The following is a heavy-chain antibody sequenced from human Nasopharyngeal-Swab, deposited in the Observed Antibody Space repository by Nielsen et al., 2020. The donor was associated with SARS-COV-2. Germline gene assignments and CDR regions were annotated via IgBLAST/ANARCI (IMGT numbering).Heavy chain of an antibody. Sequence: GASLKISCAASGFTFNNYNFNWVRQAPGKGLEWVSSISSSSSYIYYADSVKGRFTISRDNAKNSLYLQMNSLRAEDTALYYCAKDIRRVRWLQLFDYWGQGTLVTVSS. CDR3: AKDIRRVRWLQLFDY. CDR2: ISSSSSYI. J-gene: IGHJ4*02. CDR1: GFTFNNYN. V-gene: IGHV3-21*04. D-gene: IGHD5-24*01.